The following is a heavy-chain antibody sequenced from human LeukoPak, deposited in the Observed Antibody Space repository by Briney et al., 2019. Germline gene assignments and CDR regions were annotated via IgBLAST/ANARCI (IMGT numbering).Heavy chain of an antibody. Sequence: PGGALRLSCAASGFTFSNYAMNWVRQAPGKGLEWVSAISGSDGSTWYADSVRGRFTISRDTSKNTVFLQMNSLRADDTAVYYCAKDRAYPNDVFDIWGQGTMVTVSS. CDR3: AKDRAYPNDVFDI. CDR2: ISGSDGST. D-gene: IGHD2-21*01. J-gene: IGHJ3*02. V-gene: IGHV3-23*01. CDR1: GFTFSNYA.